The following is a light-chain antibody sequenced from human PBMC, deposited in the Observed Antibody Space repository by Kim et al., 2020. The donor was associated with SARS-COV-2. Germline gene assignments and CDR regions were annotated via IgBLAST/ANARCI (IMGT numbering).Light chain of an antibody. CDR2: SND. J-gene: IGLJ3*02. Sequence: GTGSSIVSDNAVNWYHQLPGDATKLVIYSNDQRPSGVPDRFSGSQSGPSASLAITGLQPDDEGYYYCQSYDSNLGGAVFGGGTRLTVL. CDR3: QSYDSNLGGAV. V-gene: IGLV1-40*01. CDR1: GSSIVSDNA.